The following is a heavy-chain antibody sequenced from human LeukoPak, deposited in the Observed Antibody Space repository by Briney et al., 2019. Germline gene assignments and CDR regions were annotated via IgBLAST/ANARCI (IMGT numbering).Heavy chain of an antibody. J-gene: IGHJ4*02. D-gene: IGHD3-16*02. Sequence: PSETLSLTCTVSGGSISSYYWSWIRQPPGKGLEWIGNIYDRGSTKYNPSLKSRVTISVDTSKNQFSLRLSSVTAADTAVYFCARQELSYGSGSPFDYWGQGILVTVSS. CDR3: ARQELSYGSGSPFDY. V-gene: IGHV4-59*01. CDR1: GGSISSYY. CDR2: IYDRGST.